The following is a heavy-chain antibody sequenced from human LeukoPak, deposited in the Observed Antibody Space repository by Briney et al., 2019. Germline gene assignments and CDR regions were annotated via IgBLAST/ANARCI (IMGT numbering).Heavy chain of an antibody. V-gene: IGHV3-21*01. CDR2: IGSSSSDI. CDR1: GFTFSRYS. D-gene: IGHD2-2*01. CDR3: ARTYCSSFSCYSIDY. Sequence: PGGSLRLSCAASGFTFSRYSMNWVRQAPGKGLEWVSSIGSSSSDIHYADSVKGRFTISRDNANNSLYLQMNSLRAEDTAVYYCARTYCSSFSCYSIDYWGQGTLVTVSS. J-gene: IGHJ4*02.